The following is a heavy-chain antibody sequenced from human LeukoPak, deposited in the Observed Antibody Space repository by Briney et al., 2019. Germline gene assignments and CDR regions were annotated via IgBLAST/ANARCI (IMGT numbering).Heavy chain of an antibody. V-gene: IGHV3-48*03. Sequence: GGSLRLSCAASGFTFSSYEMNWVRQAPGKGLEWVSYISSSGSTIYYADSVKGRFTISRDNAKNSLYLQMNSLRAEDTAVYYCARERQVDFWSGYYLDYWGQGTLVTVSS. CDR3: ARERQVDFWSGYYLDY. CDR1: GFTFSSYE. J-gene: IGHJ4*02. CDR2: ISSSGSTI. D-gene: IGHD3-3*01.